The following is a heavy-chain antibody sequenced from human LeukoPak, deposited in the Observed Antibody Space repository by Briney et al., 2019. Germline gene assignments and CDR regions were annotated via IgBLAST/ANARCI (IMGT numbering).Heavy chain of an antibody. CDR2: IYHSGST. CDR3: AREVPTVTRGWFDP. V-gene: IGHV4-39*07. CDR1: GGSIGSSSYY. J-gene: IGHJ5*02. Sequence: PSETLSLTCTVSGGSIGSSSYYWGWIRQPPGKGLEWIGSIYHSGSTYYNPSLKSRVTISVDTSKNQFSLKLSSVTAADTAVYYCAREVPTVTRGWFDPWGQGTLVTVSS. D-gene: IGHD4-17*01.